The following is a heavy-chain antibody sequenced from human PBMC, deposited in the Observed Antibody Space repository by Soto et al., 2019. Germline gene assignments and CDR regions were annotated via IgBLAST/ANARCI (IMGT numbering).Heavy chain of an antibody. D-gene: IGHD2-2*01. CDR3: ARGGAVVVPAAMSPSYYYYYYMDV. CDR1: GFTVSSNY. V-gene: IGHV3-66*01. Sequence: EVQLVESGGGLVQPGGSLRLSCAASGFTVSSNYMSWVRQAPGKGLEWVSVIYSGGSTYYADSVKGRFTISRDNSKNTLYLQMNSLRAEDTAVYYCARGGAVVVPAAMSPSYYYYYYMDVWGKGTTVTVSS. CDR2: IYSGGST. J-gene: IGHJ6*03.